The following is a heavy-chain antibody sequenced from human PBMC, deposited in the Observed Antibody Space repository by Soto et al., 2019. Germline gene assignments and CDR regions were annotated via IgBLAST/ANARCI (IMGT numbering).Heavy chain of an antibody. CDR2: IKPDGSVK. V-gene: IGHV3-7*04. CDR1: GLTFSSYW. CDR3: VRAVAAAGSY. J-gene: IGHJ4*02. Sequence: EVQLVESGGGLVQPGGSLRLSCEASGLTFSSYWMNWVRQAPGKGLEWVANIKPDGSVKYYVDSVKGRFTIYRDNAKKSMYLQMNSLRVEDTAVYYCVRAVAAAGSYWGQGTLVTVSS. D-gene: IGHD6-13*01.